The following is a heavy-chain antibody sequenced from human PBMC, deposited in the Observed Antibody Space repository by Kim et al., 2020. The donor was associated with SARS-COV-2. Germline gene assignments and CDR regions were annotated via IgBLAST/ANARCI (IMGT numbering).Heavy chain of an antibody. D-gene: IGHD3-22*01. Sequence: ASVKVSCKPSGFTLTDYYMHWVRQAPGQGLEWIGWINPDSAGTNYAPHFQGRVTVTSDTSINTAYMELTRLTSDDTAIYYCAREVQHSNSFDYWGQGTLV. V-gene: IGHV1-2*02. CDR3: AREVQHSNSFDY. CDR1: GFTLTDYY. J-gene: IGHJ4*02. CDR2: INPDSAGT.